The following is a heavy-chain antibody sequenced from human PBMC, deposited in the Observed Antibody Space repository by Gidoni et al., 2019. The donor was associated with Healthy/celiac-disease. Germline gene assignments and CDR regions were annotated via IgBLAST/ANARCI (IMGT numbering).Heavy chain of an antibody. J-gene: IGHJ3*02. Sequence: QVQLVESGGGVVQPGRSLRLSCAASGFPFSSYGMHWVRQAPGKGLECVAVISYDGSNKYYADSVKGRFTISRDNSKNTLYLQMNSLRAEDTAVYYCAKDEQQKQQLEGAFDIWGQGTMVTVSS. CDR3: AKDEQQKQQLEGAFDI. V-gene: IGHV3-30*18. CDR2: ISYDGSNK. CDR1: GFPFSSYG. D-gene: IGHD6-13*01.